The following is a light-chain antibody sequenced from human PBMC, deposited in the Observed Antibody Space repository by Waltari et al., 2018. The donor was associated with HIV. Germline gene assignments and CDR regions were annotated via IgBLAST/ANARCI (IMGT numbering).Light chain of an antibody. CDR3: QSDDSSLSGSI. CDR1: RSNIGANYA. J-gene: IGLJ2*01. CDR2: ANT. V-gene: IGLV1-40*01. Sequence: QSVLTQPPSVSGAPGQRVTISCTGTRSNIGANYAVQWYQQLPGTAPKLLIYANTNRPSWVPDRFSGSKSGTSVSLAITGLQAEDEADYYCQSDDSSLSGSIFGGGTKLTVL.